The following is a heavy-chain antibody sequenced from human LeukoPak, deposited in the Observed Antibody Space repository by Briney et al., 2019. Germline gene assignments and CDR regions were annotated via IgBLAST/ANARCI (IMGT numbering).Heavy chain of an antibody. CDR1: GYTFTGYY. CDR3: ARDLSEVDTAMDY. Sequence: ASVKVPCKASGYTFTGYYMHWVRQAPGQGLEWMGWINPNSGGTNYAQKFQGRVTMTRDTSISTAYMELSRLRSDDTAVYYCARDLSEVDTAMDYWGQGTLVTVSS. J-gene: IGHJ4*02. CDR2: INPNSGGT. D-gene: IGHD5-18*01. V-gene: IGHV1-2*02.